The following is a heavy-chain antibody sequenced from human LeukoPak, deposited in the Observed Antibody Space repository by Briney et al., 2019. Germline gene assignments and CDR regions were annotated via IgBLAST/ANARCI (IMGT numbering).Heavy chain of an antibody. CDR3: ARAYYDFWSGSCI. D-gene: IGHD3-3*01. J-gene: IGHJ4*02. CDR2: ISSSSSYI. Sequence: PGGSLRLSCAASGFTFSSYSMNWVRQAPGKGLEWVSSISSSSSYIYYADSVKGRFTISRGNAKNSLYLQMNSLRAEDTAVYYCARAYYDFWSGSCIWGQGTLVTVSS. CDR1: GFTFSSYS. V-gene: IGHV3-21*01.